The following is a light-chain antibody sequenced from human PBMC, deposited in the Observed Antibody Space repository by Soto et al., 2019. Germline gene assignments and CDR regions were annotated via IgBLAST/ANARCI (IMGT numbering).Light chain of an antibody. CDR2: DAS. CDR3: QQYKAYPLT. Sequence: DIQMTQSPSTLSASVGDRVIITCRASQSISDYLAWYQQKPGKAPKLLIYDASNLESGVPSTFSGSGSGTEFTLTISSLQPDDFATYYCQQYKAYPLTFGGGTKVDIK. V-gene: IGKV1-5*01. J-gene: IGKJ4*01. CDR1: QSISDY.